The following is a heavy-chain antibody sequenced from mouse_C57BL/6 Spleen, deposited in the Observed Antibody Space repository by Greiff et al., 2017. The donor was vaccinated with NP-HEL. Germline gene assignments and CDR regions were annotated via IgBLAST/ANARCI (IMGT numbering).Heavy chain of an antibody. Sequence: VKLMESGTVLARPGASVKMSCKTSGYTFTSYWMHWVKQRPGQGLEWIGAIYPGNSDTSYNQKFKGKAKLTAVTSASTAYMELSSLTNEDSAVYYCTSPTLTTVVAKGFFFDDWGQGTTLTVSS. CDR2: IYPGNSDT. D-gene: IGHD1-1*01. CDR3: TSPTLTTVVAKGFFFDD. J-gene: IGHJ2*01. CDR1: GYTFTSYW. V-gene: IGHV1-5*01.